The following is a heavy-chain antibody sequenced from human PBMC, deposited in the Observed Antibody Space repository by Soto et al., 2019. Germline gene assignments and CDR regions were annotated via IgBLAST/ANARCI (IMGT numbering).Heavy chain of an antibody. D-gene: IGHD4-17*01. CDR1: GFTFSNYG. CDR2: ISYDGNNE. J-gene: IGHJ3*01. V-gene: IGHV3-30*18. Sequence: QLVESGGGVVQPGRSLRLSCAASGFTFSNYGMHWVRQAPGKGLEWVSVISYDGNNEYYVDSVKGRFTISRDNAKNSFYLHMNSLRAEATAVYYCEKGSTTVTTADAFDVWGQGTMVTVSS. CDR3: EKGSTTVTTADAFDV.